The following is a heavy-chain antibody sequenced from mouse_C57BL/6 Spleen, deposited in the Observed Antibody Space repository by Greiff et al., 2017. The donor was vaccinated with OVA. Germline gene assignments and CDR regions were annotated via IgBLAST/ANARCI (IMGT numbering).Heavy chain of an antibody. CDR3: ARRDLRGSSYYFDY. CDR1: GYTFTNYW. J-gene: IGHJ2*01. Sequence: LQESGAELVRPGTSVKMSCKASGYTFTNYWIGWAKQRPGHGLEWIGDIYPGGGYTNYNEKFKGKATLTADKSSSTAYMQFSSLTSEDSAIYYCARRDLRGSSYYFDYWGQGTTLTVSS. V-gene: IGHV1-63*01. CDR2: IYPGGGYT. D-gene: IGHD1-1*01.